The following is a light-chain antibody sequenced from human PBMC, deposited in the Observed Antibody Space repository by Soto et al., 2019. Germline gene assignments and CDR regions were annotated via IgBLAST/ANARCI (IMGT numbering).Light chain of an antibody. CDR3: QPSYSTPRT. CDR2: AAS. CDR1: QSISSY. J-gene: IGKJ1*01. Sequence: DIPMTQSPSSLSASVGDRVTITCRASQSISSYLNWYQQKPGKAPKLLIYAASSLQSGVPSRFSGSVSGTDFTLTISSLQPEDFPTYYCQPSYSTPRTFGQGTKVEIK. V-gene: IGKV1-39*01.